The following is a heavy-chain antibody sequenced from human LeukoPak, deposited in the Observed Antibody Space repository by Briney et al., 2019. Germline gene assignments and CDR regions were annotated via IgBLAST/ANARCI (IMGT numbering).Heavy chain of an antibody. CDR3: ARVILAMVKGDY. D-gene: IGHD5-18*01. CDR2: ISSRSSYI. CDR1: GFTFSSYS. J-gene: IGHJ4*02. V-gene: IGHV3-21*01. Sequence: GGSLRLSCAASGFTFSSYSMNWVRQAPGKGLEWVSSISSRSSYIYYADSVKGRFTISRDNAKNSLYLQMNSLRAEDTAVYYCARVILAMVKGDYWGQGTLVTVSS.